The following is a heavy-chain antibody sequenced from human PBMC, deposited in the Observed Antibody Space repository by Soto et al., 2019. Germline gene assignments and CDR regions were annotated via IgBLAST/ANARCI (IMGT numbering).Heavy chain of an antibody. V-gene: IGHV1-18*01. J-gene: IGHJ4*02. Sequence: QVQLVQSGAEVKKPGASVKVSCKASGYTFTSYGISWVRQAPGQGLEWMGWISAYNGNTNYAQKLQGRVTMTTDTATSTAYMELRSLRSDDTAVYYCARGVAGGVVVVTPTADYWGQGTLVTVSS. D-gene: IGHD2-21*02. CDR1: GYTFTSYG. CDR2: ISAYNGNT. CDR3: ARGVAGGVVVVTPTADY.